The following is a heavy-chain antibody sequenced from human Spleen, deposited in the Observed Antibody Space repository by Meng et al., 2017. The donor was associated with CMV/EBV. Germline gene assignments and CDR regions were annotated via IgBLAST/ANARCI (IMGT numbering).Heavy chain of an antibody. J-gene: IGHJ4*02. CDR2: IYYSGTT. D-gene: IGHD2-21*01. V-gene: IGHV4-61*01. Sequence: LTCIVSGGSVSSNSYYWSWIRQPPGKGLEWIGYIYYSGTTNYNPSLKSRVTISVDTSKNQLSLKLRSVTAADTAFYYCARYSQYCFDCWGQGTLVTVSS. CDR3: ARYSQYCFDC. CDR1: GGSVSSNSYY.